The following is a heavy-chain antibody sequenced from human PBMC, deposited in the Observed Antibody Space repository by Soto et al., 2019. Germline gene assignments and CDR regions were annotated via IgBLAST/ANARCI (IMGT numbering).Heavy chain of an antibody. CDR2: ISSSSSTI. V-gene: IGHV3-48*01. D-gene: IGHD4-17*01. CDR3: ARPPSTSVTTSYFDY. CDR1: GFTFSTYS. J-gene: IGHJ4*02. Sequence: EVQLVESGGGLVQPGGSLRLSCAASGFTFSTYSMNWVRQAPGKGLEWVSYISSSSSTIYYADSVKGRFTISRDNAKNSLYLQMNSLRAEDTAVYYCARPPSTSVTTSYFDYWGQGTLVTVSS.